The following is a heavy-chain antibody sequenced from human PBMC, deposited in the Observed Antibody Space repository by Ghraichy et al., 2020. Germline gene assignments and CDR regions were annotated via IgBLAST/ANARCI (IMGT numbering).Heavy chain of an antibody. CDR1: GGSISSYY. CDR2: IYYSGST. J-gene: IGHJ4*02. CDR3: ARVYDFWSGYYFDY. Sequence: SETLSLTCTVSGGSISSYYWSWIRQPPGKGLEWIGYIYYSGSTNYNPSLKSRVTISVDTSKNQFSLKLSSVTAADTAVYYCARVYDFWSGYYFDYWGQGTLGTGSS. V-gene: IGHV4-59*01. D-gene: IGHD3/OR15-3a*01.